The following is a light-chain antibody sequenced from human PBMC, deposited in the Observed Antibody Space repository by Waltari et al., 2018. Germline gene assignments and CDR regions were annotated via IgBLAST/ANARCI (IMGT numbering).Light chain of an antibody. V-gene: IGLV2-14*01. CDR1: DRDVGSYDY. J-gene: IGLJ1*01. CDR2: EVN. Sequence: QSALTQPASVSGSPGQSITISCTGTDRDVGSYDYVSWYQQYPGKAPKLMIYEVNNRSTGVSIRFAGSKSGNTASLPISGLQPEDEGDYYCSSYRSTSTPYVFGTGTKVTVL. CDR3: SSYRSTSTPYV.